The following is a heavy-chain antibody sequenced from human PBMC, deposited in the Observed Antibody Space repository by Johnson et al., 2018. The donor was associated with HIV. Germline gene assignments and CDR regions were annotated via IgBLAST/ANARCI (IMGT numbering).Heavy chain of an antibody. Sequence: QMQLVESGGGVVQPGRSLRLSCAASGFTFISYDTQWVRQAPGKGLEWVAVISNDGSKKCSADSVKGRFTVSRDNSKNTLYLQMNSLRAEDTAVYYCARDRVPAAIGLAYRGAFDIWGQGTMVTVSS. CDR3: ARDRVPAAIGLAYRGAFDI. D-gene: IGHD2-2*02. CDR1: GFTFISYD. CDR2: ISNDGSKK. J-gene: IGHJ3*02. V-gene: IGHV3-30*03.